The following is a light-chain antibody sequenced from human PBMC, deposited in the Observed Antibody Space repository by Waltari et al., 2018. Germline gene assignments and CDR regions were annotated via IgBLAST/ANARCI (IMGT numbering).Light chain of an antibody. V-gene: IGLV2-23*02. CDR3: CSYAGTPRVV. CDR1: NHDIGSHHH. J-gene: IGLJ2*01. Sequence: QSALTQPAPVSGSPRQSITIPCTGPNHDIGSHHHVPGYQQPPGKAPKIIIFEVNKRPSGVSNLFSGSKSGNTASLTVSGLHPEDEADYYCCSYAGTPRVVFGGGTKLTVL. CDR2: EVN.